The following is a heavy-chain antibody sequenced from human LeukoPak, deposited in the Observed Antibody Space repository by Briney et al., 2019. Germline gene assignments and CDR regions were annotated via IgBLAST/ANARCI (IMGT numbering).Heavy chain of an antibody. J-gene: IGHJ4*02. V-gene: IGHV3-48*03. D-gene: IGHD2-2*01. CDR3: ARGGGYCSSTSCSDFDY. CDR1: GFTFSSYE. CDR2: ISSSGSTI. Sequence: PGGPLRLSCAASGFTFSSYEMNWVRQAPGKGLEWVSYISSSGSTIYYADSVKGRFTISRDNAKNSLYLQMNSLRAEDTVVYYCARGGGYCSSTSCSDFDYWGQGTLVTVSS.